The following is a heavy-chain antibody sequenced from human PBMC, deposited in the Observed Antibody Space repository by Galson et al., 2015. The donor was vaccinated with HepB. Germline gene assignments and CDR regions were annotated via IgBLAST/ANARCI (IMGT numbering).Heavy chain of an antibody. CDR3: VRDKWFGEASWYFDY. Sequence: SLRLSCAASGFIFNDHYMSWIRQAPGKGLEWISYISVGSNSKTKYAESVKGRFTISRDNAKNSVYLEMNSLRAEDTAVYYCVRDKWFGEASWYFDYWGQGTVVTVSS. D-gene: IGHD3-10*01. CDR2: ISVGSNSKT. CDR1: GFIFNDHY. V-gene: IGHV3-11*06. J-gene: IGHJ4*02.